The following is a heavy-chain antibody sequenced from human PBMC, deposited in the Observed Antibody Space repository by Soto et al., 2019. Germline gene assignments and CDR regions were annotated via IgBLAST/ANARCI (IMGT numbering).Heavy chain of an antibody. V-gene: IGHV1-69*13. J-gene: IGHJ4*02. CDR3: ARGSSSSGFFDY. D-gene: IGHD6-6*01. CDR1: GGTFSSYA. Sequence: GASVKVSCKASGGTFSSYAISWVRQAPGQGLEWMGGIIPIFGTANYARKFQGRVTITADESTSTAYMELSSLRSEDTAVYYCARGSSSSGFFDYWGQGTLVTVSS. CDR2: IIPIFGTA.